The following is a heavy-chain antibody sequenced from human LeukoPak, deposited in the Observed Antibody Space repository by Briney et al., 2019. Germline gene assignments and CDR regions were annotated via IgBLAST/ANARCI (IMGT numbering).Heavy chain of an antibody. CDR2: LYYSGST. V-gene: IGHV4-39*07. CDR3: AREAVVVAAIDY. D-gene: IGHD2-15*01. CDR1: GGSISSSSYY. Sequence: SETLSLTCTVSGGSISSSSYYWGWIRQPPGKGLEWIGNLYYSGSTYYNPSLKSRVTISVDTSKNQFSLKLSSVTAADTAVYYCAREAVVVAAIDYWGQGTLVTVSS. J-gene: IGHJ4*02.